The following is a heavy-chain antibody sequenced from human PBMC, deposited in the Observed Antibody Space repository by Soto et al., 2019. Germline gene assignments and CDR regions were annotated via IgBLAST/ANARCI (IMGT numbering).Heavy chain of an antibody. CDR2: ISSSSSTI. Sequence: GGSLRLSCAASGVTFSSYSMNWVRQAPGKGLEWVSYISSSSSTIYYADSVKGRFTVSRDNARNSLYLQMNSLRAEDTAVYYCARDLSWGSNWYYYMDVWGKGTTVTVSS. CDR1: GVTFSSYS. D-gene: IGHD7-27*01. CDR3: ARDLSWGSNWYYYMDV. V-gene: IGHV3-48*01. J-gene: IGHJ6*03.